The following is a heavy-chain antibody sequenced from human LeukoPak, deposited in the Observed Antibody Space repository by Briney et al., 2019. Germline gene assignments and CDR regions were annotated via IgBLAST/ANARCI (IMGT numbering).Heavy chain of an antibody. CDR3: TRPQRGGGHYFDC. D-gene: IGHD3-10*01. CDR2: TRNKANSYTT. V-gene: IGHV3-72*01. J-gene: IGHJ4*02. Sequence: PGGSLRLSCAASGFTFSDHYVDWVRQAPGKGLEWVGRTRNKANSYTTAYAASVKGRFTISRDDSKNSVYLQMNSLKTEDTAVYYCTRPQRGGGHYFDCWGQGTLVTVSS. CDR1: GFTFSDHY.